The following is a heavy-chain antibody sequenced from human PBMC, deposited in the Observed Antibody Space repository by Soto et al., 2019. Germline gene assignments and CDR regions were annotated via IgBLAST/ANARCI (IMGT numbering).Heavy chain of an antibody. D-gene: IGHD6-19*01. CDR3: ARLVLAGTRSVY. V-gene: IGHV4-39*01. Sequence: QLQLQGSGPGLVKPSETLSLTCTVSGGSISSTSYYWGWIRQPAGKRLEWIGSVYYSGNTYYNPSLKSRVPISIDTSKNQFSLRLNSVTAADTALYYCARLVLAGTRSVYWGQGILVTVSS. J-gene: IGHJ4*02. CDR2: VYYSGNT. CDR1: GGSISSTSYY.